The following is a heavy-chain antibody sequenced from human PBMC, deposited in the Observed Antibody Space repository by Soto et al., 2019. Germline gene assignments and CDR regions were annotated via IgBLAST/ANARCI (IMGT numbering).Heavy chain of an antibody. D-gene: IGHD5-12*01. CDR1: GFTFSNAW. V-gene: IGHV3-15*01. Sequence: EVQLVESGGGLVKPGGSLRLSCAASGFTFSNAWMSWVRQAPGKGLEWVGRIKSKTDGGTTDYAAPVKGRCTISREDSKKPLYLQMNSLKTEDTAVYYCTTEAVQVNGNIVATADYWGQGNLVTVSS. CDR3: TTEAVQVNGNIVATADY. J-gene: IGHJ4*02. CDR2: IKSKTDGGTT.